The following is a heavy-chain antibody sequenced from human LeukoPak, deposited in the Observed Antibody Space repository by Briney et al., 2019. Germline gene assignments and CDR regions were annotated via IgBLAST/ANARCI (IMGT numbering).Heavy chain of an antibody. D-gene: IGHD2-2*03. J-gene: IGHJ3*02. Sequence: PSGTLSLTCTVSGGSISSYYWSWIRQPPGKGLEWIGYIYYSGSTNYNPSLKSRVTISVDTSKNQFSLKLSSVTAADTAVYYCARDGFTDDAFDIWGQGTMVTVSS. CDR3: ARDGFTDDAFDI. V-gene: IGHV4-59*01. CDR2: IYYSGST. CDR1: GGSISSYY.